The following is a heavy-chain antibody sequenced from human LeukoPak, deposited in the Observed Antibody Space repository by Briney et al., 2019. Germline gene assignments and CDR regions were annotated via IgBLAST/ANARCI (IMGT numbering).Heavy chain of an antibody. D-gene: IGHD3-22*01. J-gene: IGHJ4*02. CDR1: GYRFTSYW. CDR3: ARTTNPYYYDSSGYRD. CDR2: IYPGDSDT. Sequence: GESLQISCKGSGYRFTSYWIGWVRQMPGKGLEWMGIIYPGDSDTRYSPSFQGQVTISADKSISTAYLQWSSLQASDTAMYYCARTTNPYYYDSSGYRDWGQGTLVTVSS. V-gene: IGHV5-51*01.